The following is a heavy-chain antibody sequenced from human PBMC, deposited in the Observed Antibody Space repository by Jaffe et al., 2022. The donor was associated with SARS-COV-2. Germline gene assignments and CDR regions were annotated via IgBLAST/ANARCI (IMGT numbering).Heavy chain of an antibody. CDR3: ARGKRITVAGSRSGLGY. CDR1: GYTFLSYD. J-gene: IGHJ4*02. Sequence: QVQLVQSGAEVKKPGASVKVSCKASGYTFLSYDIYWVRQATGQGLEWMGWMNPDSGHTDFAREFQGRVTMTTNTSMSTAYMELSSLKSEDTAVYYCARGKRITVAGSRSGLGYWGQGTLVSVSS. V-gene: IGHV1-8*01. CDR2: MNPDSGHT. D-gene: IGHD6-19*01.